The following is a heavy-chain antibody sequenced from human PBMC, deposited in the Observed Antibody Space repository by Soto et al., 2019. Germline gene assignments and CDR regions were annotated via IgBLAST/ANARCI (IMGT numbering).Heavy chain of an antibody. CDR1: GGSISSSSDY. CDR3: ARLYDLEITMVRGVISWFDP. CDR2: IYYSGST. D-gene: IGHD3-10*01. Sequence: SETLCLTCTVSGGSISSSSDYWGWIRQPPGKWLEWIGSIYYSGSTYYNPSLKSRVTISVDTSKNQFSLKLSSVTAADMAVYYCARLYDLEITMVRGVISWFDPWGQGTLVTVSS. V-gene: IGHV4-39*01. J-gene: IGHJ5*02.